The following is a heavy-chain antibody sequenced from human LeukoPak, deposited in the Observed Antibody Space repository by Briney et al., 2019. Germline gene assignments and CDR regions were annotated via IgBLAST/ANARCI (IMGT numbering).Heavy chain of an antibody. CDR2: IIPIFGTA. CDR1: GGTFSSYA. V-gene: IGHV1-69*01. D-gene: IGHD3-22*01. Sequence: GASVKVSCKASGGTFSSYAISWVRQAPGQGLEWMGGIIPIFGTANYAQEFQGRVTITADESTSTAYMELSSLRSEDTAVYYCGCGSRRYYYDSSGYYLTYYYYGMDVWGQGTTVTVSS. J-gene: IGHJ6*02. CDR3: GCGSRRYYYDSSGYYLTYYYYGMDV.